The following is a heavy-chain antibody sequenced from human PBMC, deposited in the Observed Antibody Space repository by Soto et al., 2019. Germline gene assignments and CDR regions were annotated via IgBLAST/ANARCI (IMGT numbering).Heavy chain of an antibody. D-gene: IGHD3-16*01. V-gene: IGHV4-61*01. CDR3: ARDRQKRGSYGMDV. Sequence: QVQLQESGPGLVKPSETLSLTCTVSGGSVSSGSYYWSWIRQPPGKGLEWIGYIYYSGSTNYNPSLKSRVTISVDTSKNQCSRKLSSVTAADTAVYYCARDRQKRGSYGMDVWGQGTTVTVSS. J-gene: IGHJ6*02. CDR2: IYYSGST. CDR1: GGSVSSGSYY.